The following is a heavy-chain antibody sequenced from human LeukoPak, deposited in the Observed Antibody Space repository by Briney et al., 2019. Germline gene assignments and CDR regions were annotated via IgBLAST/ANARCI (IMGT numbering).Heavy chain of an antibody. J-gene: IGHJ4*02. V-gene: IGHV4-61*02. CDR1: GGSISSGSYY. D-gene: IGHD6-13*01. Sequence: SETLSLTCTVSGGSISSGSYYWSWIPQPAGKGLGWIGRIYTSGRTNYNPSLKSRVTISVDTSKNQFSLKLSSVTAADTAVYYCAREHSSSWDQFDYWGQGTLVTVSS. CDR3: AREHSSSWDQFDY. CDR2: IYTSGRT.